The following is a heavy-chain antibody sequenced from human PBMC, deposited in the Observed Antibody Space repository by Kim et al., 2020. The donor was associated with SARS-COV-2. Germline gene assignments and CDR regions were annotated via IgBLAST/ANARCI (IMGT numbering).Heavy chain of an antibody. J-gene: IGHJ6*02. CDR1: GYSFTSYW. CDR2: IYPGDSDT. CDR3: ARGGPQATSYYYYYGMDV. V-gene: IGHV5-51*01. Sequence: GESLKISCKGSGYSFTSYWIGWVRQMPGKGLEWMGIIYPGDSDTRYSPSFQGQVTISADKSISTAYLQWSSLKASDTAMYYCARGGPQATSYYYYYGMDVWGQGTTVTVSS. D-gene: IGHD6-25*01.